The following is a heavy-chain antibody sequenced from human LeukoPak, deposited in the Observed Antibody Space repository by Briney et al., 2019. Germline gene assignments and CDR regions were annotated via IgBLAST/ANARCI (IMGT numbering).Heavy chain of an antibody. V-gene: IGHV1-69*05. CDR1: GGTFSSYA. Sequence: SVKVSCKASGGTFSSYAISRVRQAPGQGLEWMGGIIPIFGTANYAQKFQGRVTITTDESTSTAYMELSSLRSEDTAVYYCARGNQLLSGRFDYWGQGTLVTVSS. CDR2: IIPIFGTA. J-gene: IGHJ4*02. CDR3: ARGNQLLSGRFDY. D-gene: IGHD2-2*01.